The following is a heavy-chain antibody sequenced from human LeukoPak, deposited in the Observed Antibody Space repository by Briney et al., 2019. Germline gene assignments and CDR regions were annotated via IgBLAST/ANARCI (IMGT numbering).Heavy chain of an antibody. CDR3: ARAARGYSYGDPFDY. D-gene: IGHD5-18*01. J-gene: IGHJ4*02. V-gene: IGHV4-59*01. Sequence: SETLSLTYTVSGGSIRSYYWSWIRQPPGKGLECIGYIYYSGSTNYNPSLKSRVTISVDTSKNQFSLKLSSVTAADTAVYYCARAARGYSYGDPFDYWGQGTLVTVSS. CDR1: GGSIRSYY. CDR2: IYYSGST.